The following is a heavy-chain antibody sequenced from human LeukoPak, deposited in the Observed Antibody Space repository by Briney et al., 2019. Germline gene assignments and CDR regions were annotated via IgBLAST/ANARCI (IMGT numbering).Heavy chain of an antibody. CDR1: VFTCSSCA. D-gene: IGHD3-22*01. V-gene: IGHV3-23*01. J-gene: IGHJ4*02. CDR2: ISGGGETT. CDR3: AKDLLWYNYDGRGYTDDS. Sequence: GGSLRLSCAASVFTCSSCAMSWVRQAPGKGLQWVSAISGGGETTYYADSVKGRFIISRDNSKNTVYLQVSSLRAEDTAVYYYAKDLLWYNYDGRGYTDDSWGQGTLVTVSS.